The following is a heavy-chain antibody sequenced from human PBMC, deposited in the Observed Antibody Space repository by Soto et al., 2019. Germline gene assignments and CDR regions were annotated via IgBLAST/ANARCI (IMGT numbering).Heavy chain of an antibody. J-gene: IGHJ3*02. CDR3: ARTGQKAFDI. Sequence: SETLSLTCAVYGGSFSGYYWSWIRQPPGKGLEWIGEINHSGSTNYNPSLKSRVTISVDTSKNQFSLKLSSVTAADTAVYYCARTGQKAFDIWGQGTMVTVSS. CDR2: INHSGST. CDR1: GGSFSGYY. V-gene: IGHV4-34*01.